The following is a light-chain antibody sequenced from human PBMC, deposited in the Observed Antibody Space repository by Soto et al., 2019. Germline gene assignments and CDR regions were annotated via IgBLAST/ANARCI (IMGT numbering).Light chain of an antibody. Sequence: DIQMTQSPDSVSASVGDSITITCRASQPISSWVVWYQQKPGQAPKLLIYAASRLQGGVPLRFSGSGSGTYFTLTINTLQPEDFPTYYCQQSNSFPLTFGVGTMV. CDR3: QQSNSFPLT. V-gene: IGKV1D-12*01. CDR1: QPISSW. J-gene: IGKJ4*01. CDR2: AAS.